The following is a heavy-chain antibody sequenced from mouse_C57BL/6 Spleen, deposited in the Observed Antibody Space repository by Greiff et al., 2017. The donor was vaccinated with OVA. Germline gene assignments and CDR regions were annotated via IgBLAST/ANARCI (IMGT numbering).Heavy chain of an antibody. CDR1: GYTFTSYW. Sequence: QVQLQQPGAELVKPGASVKLSCKASGYTFTSYWMHWVKQRPGQGLEWIGMVHPNSGSTNYNEKFKSKATLTVDKSSSTAYMQLSSLTSEDSAVYYCARRGTTVVDYWGQGTTLTVSS. J-gene: IGHJ2*01. CDR2: VHPNSGST. V-gene: IGHV1-64*01. D-gene: IGHD1-1*01. CDR3: ARRGTTVVDY.